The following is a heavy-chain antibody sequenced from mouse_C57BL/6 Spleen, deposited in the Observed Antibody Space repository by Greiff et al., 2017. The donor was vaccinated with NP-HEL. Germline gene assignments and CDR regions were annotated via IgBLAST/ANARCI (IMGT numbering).Heavy chain of an antibody. J-gene: IGHJ2*01. V-gene: IGHV1-5*01. CDR3: TLTTVVARGYFDY. D-gene: IGHD1-1*01. Sequence: VQLQQSGTVLARPGASVKMSCKTSGYTFTSYWMHWVKQRPGQGLEWIGAIYPGNSDTSYNQKFKGKAKLTAVTSASTAYMELSSLTNEDSAVYYCTLTTVVARGYFDYWGQGTTLTVSS. CDR2: IYPGNSDT. CDR1: GYTFTSYW.